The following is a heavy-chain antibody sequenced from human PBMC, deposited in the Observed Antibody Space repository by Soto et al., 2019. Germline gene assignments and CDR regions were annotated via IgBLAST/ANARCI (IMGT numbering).Heavy chain of an antibody. Sequence: EVQLVQSGPEVRKPGESLRISCETSGYKFTTYWIAWVRQMPGKGLGWMGIIYPGDSETRYNPSFQGQVTISADKSNNTTYLHWSSLKASDTATYYCARHLGVTVAGTRWYFDLWGRGTLLTVSS. D-gene: IGHD6-19*01. J-gene: IGHJ2*01. CDR2: IYPGDSET. CDR3: ARHLGVTVAGTRWYFDL. CDR1: GYKFTTYW. V-gene: IGHV5-51*01.